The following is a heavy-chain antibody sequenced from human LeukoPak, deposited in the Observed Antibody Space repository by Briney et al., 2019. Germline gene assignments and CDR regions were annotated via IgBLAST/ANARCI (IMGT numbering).Heavy chain of an antibody. D-gene: IGHD3-3*01. J-gene: IGHJ6*03. V-gene: IGHV3-23*01. CDR2: ISGSGGST. CDR1: GFTFSSYA. Sequence: GGSLRLSCAASGFTFSSYAMSWVRQAPGKGLEWVSAISGSGGSTYYADSVKGRFTISRDNAKNSLYLQMNSLRAEDTAVYYCASQTYYDFWSGYWDYYYYYMDVWGKGTTVTVSS. CDR3: ASQTYYDFWSGYWDYYYYYMDV.